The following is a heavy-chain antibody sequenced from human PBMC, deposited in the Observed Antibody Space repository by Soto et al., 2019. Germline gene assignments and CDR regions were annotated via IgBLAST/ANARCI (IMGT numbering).Heavy chain of an antibody. V-gene: IGHV3-33*01. Sequence: WGSLRLSCAASGFTFSSYGMHWVRQAPGKGLEWVAVIWYDGSNKYYADSVKGRFTISRDNSKNTLYLQMNSLRAEDTAVYYCARDYYDSSDHVIDYWGQGTLVTVSS. J-gene: IGHJ4*02. D-gene: IGHD3-22*01. CDR3: ARDYYDSSDHVIDY. CDR1: GFTFSSYG. CDR2: IWYDGSNK.